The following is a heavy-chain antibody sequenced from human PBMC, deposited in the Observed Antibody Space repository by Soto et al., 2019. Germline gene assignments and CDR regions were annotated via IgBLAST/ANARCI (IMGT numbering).Heavy chain of an antibody. V-gene: IGHV4-31*03. Sequence: SETLSLTCTVSGGSISSGGYYWSWIRQHPGKGLEWIGYIYYSGSTYYNPSLKSRVTISVDTSKNQFSLKLSSVTAADTAVYYCAREKVAAAGILDYWGQGTLVTVSS. CDR1: GGSISSGGYY. CDR2: IYYSGST. J-gene: IGHJ4*02. D-gene: IGHD6-13*01. CDR3: AREKVAAAGILDY.